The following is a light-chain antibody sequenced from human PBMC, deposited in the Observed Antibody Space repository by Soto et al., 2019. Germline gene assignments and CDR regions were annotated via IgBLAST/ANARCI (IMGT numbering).Light chain of an antibody. CDR3: QQYGSSLLT. J-gene: IGKJ4*01. CDR2: NTS. CDR1: QSVSSSY. Sequence: EIVLTQSPGTLSLSPGERATLSCRASQSVSSSYLAWYQQKPGQAPRLLIYNTSSSATGIPDRFSGSGSGTDFTLTISRLELEDFAVYYGQQYGSSLLTFGGGTKVEIK. V-gene: IGKV3-20*01.